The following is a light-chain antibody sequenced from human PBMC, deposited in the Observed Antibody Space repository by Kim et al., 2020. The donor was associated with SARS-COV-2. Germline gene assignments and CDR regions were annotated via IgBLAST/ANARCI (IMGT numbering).Light chain of an antibody. V-gene: IGLV3-21*04. J-gene: IGLJ3*02. CDR2: YDS. CDR1: NVGSKS. Sequence: APGKRAMITCGGNNVGSKSVNRYQQKPGQAPVPVILYDSDRTTGTRARFCCSDSGNTATPTISRVEAGDEADYYCQVWDSSSDHAVFGGGTQLTVL. CDR3: QVWDSSSDHAV.